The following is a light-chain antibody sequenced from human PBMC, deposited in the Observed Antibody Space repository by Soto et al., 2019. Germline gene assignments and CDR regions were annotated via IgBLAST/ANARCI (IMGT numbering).Light chain of an antibody. J-gene: IGLJ1*01. CDR1: STDIGDYNY. V-gene: IGLV2-11*01. CDR2: DVT. Sequence: QPVLTQPRSVSGSPGQSVTISCTGTSTDIGDYNYVSWYQQHPGKAPKLMIYDVTKRPSGVPDRFSGSKSGNTASLTISGIQPEDEADYYCCSYAGSPYVFGIGTKLTVL. CDR3: CSYAGSPYV.